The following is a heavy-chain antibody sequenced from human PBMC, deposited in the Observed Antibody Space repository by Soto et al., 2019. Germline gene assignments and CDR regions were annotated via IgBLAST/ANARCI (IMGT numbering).Heavy chain of an antibody. CDR1: GFTFSGYC. J-gene: IGHJ5*02. D-gene: IGHD1-26*01. Sequence: HVQLVESGGGLVKPGGSLRLSCAASGFTFSGYCMSWIRQAAGKGLEWLAYISSSGTTIYYADSVQGRFTVSRDNAKNSLYLQMNSLRAEDTAVYYCARVRGGYYPPGSWGQGTLVTVSS. CDR3: ARVRGGYYPPGS. CDR2: ISSSGTTI. V-gene: IGHV3-11*01.